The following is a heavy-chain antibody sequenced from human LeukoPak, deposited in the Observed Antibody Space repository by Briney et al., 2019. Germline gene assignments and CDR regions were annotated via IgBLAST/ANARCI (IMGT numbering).Heavy chain of an antibody. V-gene: IGHV3-23*01. J-gene: IGHJ4*02. CDR3: AKVSARGSGSPYDY. D-gene: IGHD3-10*01. Sequence: GGSLRLSCAASRLTFSSYAMSWVRQAPGKGLEWVSAISGSGGSTYYADSVKGRFTISRDNSKNTLYLQMNSLRAEDTAVYYCAKVSARGSGSPYDYWGQGTLVTVSS. CDR1: RLTFSSYA. CDR2: ISGSGGST.